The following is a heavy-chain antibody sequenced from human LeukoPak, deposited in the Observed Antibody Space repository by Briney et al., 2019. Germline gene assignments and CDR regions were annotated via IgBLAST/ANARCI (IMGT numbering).Heavy chain of an antibody. V-gene: IGHV3-23*01. Sequence: GGSLRLSCAASGFTFSSYAMSWVRQAPGKGLEWVSAISGSGGSTYYADSVKGRFTISRDNAKNSLYLQMNSLRAEDTAVYYCARDSTLTVTETNFDYWGQGTLVTVSS. CDR2: ISGSGGST. CDR1: GFTFSSYA. CDR3: ARDSTLTVTETNFDY. J-gene: IGHJ4*02. D-gene: IGHD4-17*01.